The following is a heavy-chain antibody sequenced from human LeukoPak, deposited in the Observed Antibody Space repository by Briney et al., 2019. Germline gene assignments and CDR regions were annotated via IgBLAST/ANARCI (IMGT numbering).Heavy chain of an antibody. Sequence: GGSLRLSCAASGFTFSSYSMNWVRQAPGKGLEWVSSITSSGRYIYYADSVKGRFTISRDNSKNSLYLQLTSLRAEDTALYYCARDRGRNSFDYWGQGTLVSVSS. CDR2: ITSSGRYI. CDR3: ARDRGRNSFDY. J-gene: IGHJ4*02. V-gene: IGHV3-21*01. D-gene: IGHD1-14*01. CDR1: GFTFSSYS.